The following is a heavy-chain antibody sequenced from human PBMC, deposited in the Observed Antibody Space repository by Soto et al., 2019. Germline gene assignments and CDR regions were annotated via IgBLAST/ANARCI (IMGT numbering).Heavy chain of an antibody. CDR1: GGSINSDSYY. Sequence: SETLSLTCTVSGGSINSDSYYWTWIRQPPGKRLEWIGSLYYSGSTNYNPSLKSRVTISVDTSKNEFSLNLNSVTAADTAVYYCARNRGYSQGDWGPGTLVTVSS. V-gene: IGHV4-61*01. D-gene: IGHD5-12*01. CDR2: LYYSGST. CDR3: ARNRGYSQGD. J-gene: IGHJ4*02.